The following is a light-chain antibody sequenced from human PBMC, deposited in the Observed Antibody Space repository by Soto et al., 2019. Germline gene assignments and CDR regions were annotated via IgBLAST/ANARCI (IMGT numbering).Light chain of an antibody. V-gene: IGLV2-23*03. CDR3: CSYAGSYTFVV. J-gene: IGLJ3*02. Sequence: QSALTQPASVSGSPGQSITISCTGTSSDVGSYNLVSWYQQHPGKAPKLMIYEGSKRPSGVSNRCSGSKSGNTASLTISGLQAEDEADYYCCSYAGSYTFVVFGGGTKVTVL. CDR1: SSDVGSYNL. CDR2: EGS.